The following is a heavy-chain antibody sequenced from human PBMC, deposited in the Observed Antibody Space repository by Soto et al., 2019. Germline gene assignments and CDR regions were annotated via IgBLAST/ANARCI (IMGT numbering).Heavy chain of an antibody. CDR1: VFTFRNYW. Sequence: PWLSXRLSCFASVFTFRNYWIRLLGQVPGKGLVWVSRVSNDGRTTSYADSVKGRFTISGYNAKNTLYLQMNSLRAEDTGLYYCECIYMVEKATDSWGQGTLVTVSS. D-gene: IGHD1-1*01. CDR2: VSNDGRTT. J-gene: IGHJ4*02. CDR3: ECIYMVEKATDS. V-gene: IGHV3-74*01.